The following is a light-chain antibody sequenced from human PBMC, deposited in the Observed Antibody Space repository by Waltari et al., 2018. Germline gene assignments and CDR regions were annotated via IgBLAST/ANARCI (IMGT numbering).Light chain of an antibody. V-gene: IGKV1-39*01. Sequence: DIQMTQYPSSLSASVGDRVTISCRASQNIDNYLNWYQQKPGKAPELLILAATTLQRGVPWRFSGRGSGTDFNLTITSLQPDDFATYYCQQSSTTLFTFGPGTRVDI. CDR2: AAT. J-gene: IGKJ3*01. CDR1: QNIDNY. CDR3: QQSSTTLFT.